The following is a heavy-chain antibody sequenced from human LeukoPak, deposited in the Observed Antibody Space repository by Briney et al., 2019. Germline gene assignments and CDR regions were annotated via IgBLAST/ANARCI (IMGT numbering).Heavy chain of an antibody. CDR2: INPNSGGT. CDR1: GYTFTGYY. V-gene: IGHV1-2*02. J-gene: IGHJ4*02. CDR3: ARVNSGSYSGFD. Sequence: ASVKVSCKASGYTFTGYYMHWVRQAPGQGLEWMGWINPNSGGTNYAQKFQGRVTMTRDTSISTAYMELSRLRSDDTAVYYCARVNSGSYSGFDWGQGTLVTVSS. D-gene: IGHD1-26*01.